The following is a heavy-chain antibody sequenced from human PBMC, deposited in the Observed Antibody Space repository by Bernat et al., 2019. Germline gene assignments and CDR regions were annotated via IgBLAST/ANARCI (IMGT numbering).Heavy chain of an antibody. V-gene: IGHV3-33*06. CDR3: AKSSFSSSWYVFAPNYYYYGMDV. CDR1: GFTFSSYG. Sequence: QVQLVESGGGVVQPGRSLRLSCAASGFTFSSYGMHWVRQAPGKGLEWVAVIWYDGSNKYYADSVKGRFTISRDNSKNTLYLQMNSLRAEDTAVYYCAKSSFSSSWYVFAPNYYYYGMDVWGQGTTVTVSS. CDR2: IWYDGSNK. J-gene: IGHJ6*02. D-gene: IGHD6-13*01.